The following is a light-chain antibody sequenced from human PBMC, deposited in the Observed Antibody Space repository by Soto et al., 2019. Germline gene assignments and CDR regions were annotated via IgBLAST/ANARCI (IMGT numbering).Light chain of an antibody. Sequence: DIQLTQSPSFLSASVGDRVTVTYRASQGISNYLAWYQQKPGKAPKLLIHTASTLHSGVPSRFSGGGSGTEFTLTISSLQPEDFATYYCQQRHSYPITFGQGTRLEI. V-gene: IGKV1-9*01. J-gene: IGKJ5*01. CDR3: QQRHSYPIT. CDR2: TAS. CDR1: QGISNY.